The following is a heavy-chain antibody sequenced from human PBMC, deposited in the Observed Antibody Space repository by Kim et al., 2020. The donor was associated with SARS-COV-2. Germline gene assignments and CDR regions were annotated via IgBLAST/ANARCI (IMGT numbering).Heavy chain of an antibody. CDR1: GGSFSGYH. D-gene: IGHD5-18*01. J-gene: IGHJ3*01. CDR2: VNYSGDI. Sequence: SETLSLTCAVYGGSFSGYHWSWIRQPPGKGPEWIGEVNYSGDINYNPSLESRFTISVDTSKNQFSLKLTSVTAADTAVYYCARGRILNNGYSSNSFRVFDVWGQGTMVTVSS. CDR3: ARGRILNNGYSSNSFRVFDV. V-gene: IGHV4-34*01.